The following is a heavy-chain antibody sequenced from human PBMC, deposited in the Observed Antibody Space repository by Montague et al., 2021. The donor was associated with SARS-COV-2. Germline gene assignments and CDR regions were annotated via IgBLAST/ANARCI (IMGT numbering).Heavy chain of an antibody. CDR2: INHRGTS. D-gene: IGHD3-22*01. CDR1: GGSFSDYY. CDR3: ARGRQHFNMIVVVMTGGEYYFDY. V-gene: IGHV4-34*01. Sequence: SETLSLTCAVYGGSFSDYYWSWIRQPPGKGLEWIGEINHRGTSKYNTSLKSQVSISLDTSKNQFSLYLSSVTAADTAVYYCARGRQHFNMIVVVMTGGEYYFDYWGQGTLVTVSS. J-gene: IGHJ4*02.